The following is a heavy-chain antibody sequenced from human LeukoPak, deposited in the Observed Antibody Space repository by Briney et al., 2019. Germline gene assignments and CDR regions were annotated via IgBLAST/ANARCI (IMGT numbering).Heavy chain of an antibody. D-gene: IGHD6-19*01. CDR3: ARDLPRSGWPYYYYYYGMDV. Sequence: LPGGSLRLSCAASGFTFSSYEMNWVRQAPGKGLEWVSYISSRGSTIYYADSVKGRFTISRDNAKNSLYLQMNSLRAEDTAVYYCARDLPRSGWPYYYYYYGMDVWGQGTTVTVSS. CDR2: ISSRGSTI. J-gene: IGHJ6*02. V-gene: IGHV3-48*03. CDR1: GFTFSSYE.